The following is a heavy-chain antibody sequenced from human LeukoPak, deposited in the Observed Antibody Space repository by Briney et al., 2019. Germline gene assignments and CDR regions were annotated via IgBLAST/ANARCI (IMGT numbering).Heavy chain of an antibody. V-gene: IGHV1-3*01. CDR3: ARVGTYGSGSYYDY. Sequence: GPSVKASCKAFGYTFTSYAIHWVRQAPGQRLEWMGWINPGNDNTKYLQKFQGRVSITRDTSASTAYMELSSLRSEDTAVYYCARVGTYGSGSYYDYWGQGTLVTVSS. D-gene: IGHD3-10*01. CDR2: INPGNDNT. J-gene: IGHJ4*02. CDR1: GYTFTSYA.